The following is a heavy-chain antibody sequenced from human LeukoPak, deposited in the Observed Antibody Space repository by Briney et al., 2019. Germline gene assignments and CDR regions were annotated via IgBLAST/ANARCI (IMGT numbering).Heavy chain of an antibody. Sequence: GESLRLSCAASGFTFTSHSLNWVRQAPGKGLEWVSSISSSSSYIYYADSVKGRFSISRDNARNSLYLQMNSLTAEDTAVYYCARIAPTRATMVRNDYQYMDVWGKGTTVTVSS. J-gene: IGHJ6*03. V-gene: IGHV3-21*01. CDR2: ISSSSSYI. CDR1: GFTFTSHS. CDR3: ARIAPTRATMVRNDYQYMDV. D-gene: IGHD3-10*01.